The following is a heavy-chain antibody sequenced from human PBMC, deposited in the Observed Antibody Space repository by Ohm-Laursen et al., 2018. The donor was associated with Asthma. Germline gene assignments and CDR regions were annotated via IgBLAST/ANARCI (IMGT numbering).Heavy chain of an antibody. D-gene: IGHD3-22*01. Sequence: SLRLSCAASGFTFSSYAMSWVRQAPGKGLEWVSGISGSGDITHYADSVKGRFTFSRDNSKNTLYLQMNSLRAEDTAVYYCAKGRYDSSGYDAFDIWGQGTIVTVSS. V-gene: IGHV3-23*01. CDR3: AKGRYDSSGYDAFDI. J-gene: IGHJ3*02. CDR1: GFTFSSYA. CDR2: ISGSGDIT.